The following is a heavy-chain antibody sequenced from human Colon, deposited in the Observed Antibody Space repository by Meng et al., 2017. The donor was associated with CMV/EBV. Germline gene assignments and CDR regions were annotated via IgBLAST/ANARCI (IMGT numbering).Heavy chain of an antibody. Sequence: HVHLVESVGDLVKPGGSLRLSCAASGFTVSDDYMHWVRQAPGKGLEWISYVSRDSAIYTKYADSVRGRFTVSRDNAKNSLYLQMNNLRAEDTAVYYCTREGGAKRFDSWGQGTLVTVSS. CDR3: TREGGAKRFDS. CDR2: VSRDSAIYT. V-gene: IGHV3-11*06. J-gene: IGHJ4*02. CDR1: GFTVSDDY. D-gene: IGHD3-16*01.